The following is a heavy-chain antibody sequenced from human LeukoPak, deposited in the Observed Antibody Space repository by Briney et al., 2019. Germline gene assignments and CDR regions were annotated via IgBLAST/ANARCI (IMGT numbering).Heavy chain of an antibody. CDR1: GGTFSSYA. CDR2: IIPIFGTA. J-gene: IGHJ4*02. Sequence: ASVKVSCKASGGTFSSYAISWVRQAPGQGLEWMGGIIPIFGTANYAQKFQGRVTITADKSTSTAYMELSSLRSEDTAVYYCARRGATMVRGYYFDYWGQGTLVTVSS. D-gene: IGHD3-10*01. V-gene: IGHV1-69*06. CDR3: ARRGATMVRGYYFDY.